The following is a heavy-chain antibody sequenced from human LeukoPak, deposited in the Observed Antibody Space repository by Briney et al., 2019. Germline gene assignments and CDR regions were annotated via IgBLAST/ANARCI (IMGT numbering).Heavy chain of an antibody. CDR3: ARDPYGGNSIPY. V-gene: IGHV1-8*01. CDR1: GHTFTSYD. J-gene: IGHJ4*02. CDR2: MNPNSGNT. D-gene: IGHD4-23*01. Sequence: ASVKVSCEASGHTFTSYDINWVRQATGQGLEWVGWMNPNSGNTRFAQKFQGRVTMTRDTSITTAYMELRSLRSDDTAVYYCARDPYGGNSIPYWGQGTLVTVSS.